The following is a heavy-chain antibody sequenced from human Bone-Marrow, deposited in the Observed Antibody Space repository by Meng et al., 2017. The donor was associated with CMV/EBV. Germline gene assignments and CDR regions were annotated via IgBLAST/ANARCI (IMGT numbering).Heavy chain of an antibody. J-gene: IGHJ4*02. CDR3: AREEGDF. D-gene: IGHD3-3*01. V-gene: IGHV3-7*01. CDR1: GFTFTSYL. CDR2: IKQDGSEA. Sequence: GGSLRLSCVASGFTFTSYLMSWVRQAPGKGLEWVANIKQDGSEAYYEDSVKGRFTISRDNTKNSLYLQMNSLRVEDTAVYYCAREEGDFWGQGNLVNVAS.